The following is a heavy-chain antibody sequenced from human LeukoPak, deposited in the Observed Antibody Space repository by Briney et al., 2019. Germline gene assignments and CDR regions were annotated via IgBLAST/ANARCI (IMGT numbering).Heavy chain of an antibody. Sequence: ASVKVSCKASGYTFTGCFIHYVRQAPGQGLEWMGWIDPNSDNIRYSETFKNRVTMTRDTSTNTAYMELSWLRSDDTAVYYCARSAYNYGYVYFDHWGQGTLVIVSS. CDR3: ARSAYNYGYVYFDH. CDR2: IDPNSDNI. J-gene: IGHJ4*02. V-gene: IGHV1-2*02. D-gene: IGHD5-18*01. CDR1: GYTFTGCF.